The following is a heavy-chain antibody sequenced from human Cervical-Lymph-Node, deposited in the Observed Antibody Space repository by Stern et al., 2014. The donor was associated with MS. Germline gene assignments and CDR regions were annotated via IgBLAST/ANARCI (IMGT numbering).Heavy chain of an antibody. CDR1: GVSLSTHGVG. D-gene: IGHD6-13*01. Sequence: QVTLRESGPTLVKPTQTLSLTCTFSGVSLSTHGVGVGWIRQPPGKAREWLALIYLDADKRSSPSLKSRVTINNATSHKQGGLTLTNMDPVDTATYYCAHRRYSSSWYDYNWFDPWGQGTLVTVSS. J-gene: IGHJ5*02. CDR2: IYLDADK. CDR3: AHRRYSSSWYDYNWFDP. V-gene: IGHV2-5*02.